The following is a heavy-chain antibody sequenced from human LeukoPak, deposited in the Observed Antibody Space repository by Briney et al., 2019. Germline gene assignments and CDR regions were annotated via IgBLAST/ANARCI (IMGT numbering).Heavy chain of an antibody. CDR2: IYPGNSDT. J-gene: IGHJ4*02. V-gene: IGHV5-51*01. D-gene: IGHD6-19*01. CDR3: ARHPGSLGYTIGWWFDY. Sequence: GESLKISCNVSGYSFINYLIGWVRQMPGKGLEWVGIIYPGNSDTKYSPSFQGQVTISADKSISTAYLQWSSLKASDTAMYYCARHPGSLGYTIGWWFDYWGQGSLVTVSS. CDR1: GYSFINYL.